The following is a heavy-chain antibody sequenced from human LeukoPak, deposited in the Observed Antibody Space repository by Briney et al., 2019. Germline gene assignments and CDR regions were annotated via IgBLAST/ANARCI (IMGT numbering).Heavy chain of an antibody. D-gene: IGHD3-10*01. CDR3: ARASPEGGYYPWGSPLLVYC. Sequence: SETLSLTCAVYGGSFSGYSWSWIRQPPGKGLEWIGDISHGGSANYNPSLNSRVTISVDASKNQFTLKLSSVTAADTAVYYCARASPEGGYYPWGSPLLVYCWGQGTLVTVSS. CDR1: GGSFSGYS. J-gene: IGHJ4*02. CDR2: ISHGGSA. V-gene: IGHV4-34*01.